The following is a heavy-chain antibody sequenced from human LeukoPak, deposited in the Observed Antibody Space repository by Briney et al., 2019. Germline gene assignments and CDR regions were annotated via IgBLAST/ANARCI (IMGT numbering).Heavy chain of an antibody. J-gene: IGHJ6*02. CDR3: ARDYGRSRDYGMDV. Sequence: GGSLRLSCAASGFTFSNYWMHWVRQAPGKGLVWVSRINSDGSSTTYADSVEGRFTISRDNAKNTLYLQMNSLRAEDTAVYYCARDYGRSRDYGMDVWGQGTTVTVSS. CDR1: GFTFSNYW. D-gene: IGHD3-10*01. CDR2: INSDGSST. V-gene: IGHV3-74*01.